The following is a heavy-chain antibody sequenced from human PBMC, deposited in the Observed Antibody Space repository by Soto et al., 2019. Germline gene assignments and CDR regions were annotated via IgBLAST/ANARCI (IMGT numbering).Heavy chain of an antibody. V-gene: IGHV3-30*18. CDR1: GFTFNNYG. J-gene: IGHJ4*02. D-gene: IGHD3-22*01. CDR3: AKDLPAWLPSPASSRY. CDR2: ISHDGSNK. Sequence: QVQLVESGGGVVQPGRSLRLSCAASGFTFNNYGMHWVRQAPGKGLEWVALISHDGSNKYYADSVKGRFTISRDNSKNTLCLQMNSLRDEDTAVYYCAKDLPAWLPSPASSRYWGQGTLVTVSS.